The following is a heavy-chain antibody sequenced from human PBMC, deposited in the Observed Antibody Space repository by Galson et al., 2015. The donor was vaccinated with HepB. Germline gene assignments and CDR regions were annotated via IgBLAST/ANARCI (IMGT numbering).Heavy chain of an antibody. CDR3: ARGGRVGGYSSAWTDY. J-gene: IGHJ4*02. V-gene: IGHV3-7*03. Sequence: SLRLSCAASGFIFSNYWMTWVRQAPGKGLEWVAGMKPDGSEKYYVDSVRGRFTISRDNAKNSLYMQMNSLTAEGTAVYYCARGGRVGGYSSAWTDYWGQGTLVTVSS. CDR2: MKPDGSEK. D-gene: IGHD6-19*01. CDR1: GFIFSNYW.